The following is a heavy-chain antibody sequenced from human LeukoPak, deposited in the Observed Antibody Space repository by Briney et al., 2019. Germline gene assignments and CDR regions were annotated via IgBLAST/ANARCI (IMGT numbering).Heavy chain of an antibody. D-gene: IGHD3-16*01. Sequence: SETLSLTCPVSGGSISSYYWSWIRQPPGKGLEGVGSISHSGSTDYNPSLKSRVAFSVDTSKNQVSLKLSSVTAADTAVYYCARHVVWGSVAGDFDYWGQGTLVTVSS. J-gene: IGHJ4*02. CDR1: GGSISSYY. CDR3: ARHVVWGSVAGDFDY. V-gene: IGHV4-59*08. CDR2: ISHSGST.